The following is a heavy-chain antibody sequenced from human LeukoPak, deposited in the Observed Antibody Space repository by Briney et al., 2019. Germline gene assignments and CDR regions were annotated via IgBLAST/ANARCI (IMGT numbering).Heavy chain of an antibody. CDR1: GFTFSRYE. CDR2: INSDGSTT. D-gene: IGHD3-22*01. J-gene: IGHJ4*02. CDR3: ARQSYYYDSSGYYHDY. Sequence: GGSLRLSCAASGFTFSRYEMNWVRQAPGKGLVWVSRINSDGSTTTYADSVKGRFTISRDNAKNTLYLQVNSLRAEDTAVYYCARQSYYYDSSGYYHDYWGQGTLVTVSS. V-gene: IGHV3-74*01.